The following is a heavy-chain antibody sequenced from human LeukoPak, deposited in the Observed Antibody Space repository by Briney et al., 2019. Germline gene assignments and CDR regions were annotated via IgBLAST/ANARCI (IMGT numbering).Heavy chain of an antibody. Sequence: ASVKVSCKASGYTFTSYGISWVRQAPGQGLEWMGWISAYNGNTNYAQKLQGRVTMTTDTSTSTAYMELRSLRSDDTAVYYCASSRSSSFGQDAFDIWGQRTMVTVSS. D-gene: IGHD6-6*01. CDR1: GYTFTSYG. CDR2: ISAYNGNT. J-gene: IGHJ3*02. CDR3: ASSRSSSFGQDAFDI. V-gene: IGHV1-18*01.